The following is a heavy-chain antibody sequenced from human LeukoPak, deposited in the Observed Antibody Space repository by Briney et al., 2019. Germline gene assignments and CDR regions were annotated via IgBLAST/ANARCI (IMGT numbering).Heavy chain of an antibody. J-gene: IGHJ4*02. Sequence: SETLSLTCTVAGGSISSSYWSWIRQPAGKGLEWIGRIYTSGSTNYNPSLKSRVTMSVDMSKNQFSLKLSSVTAEDTAVYYCARVGYYGSGSYYPYFDYWGQGTLVTVSS. CDR2: IYTSGST. CDR3: ARVGYYGSGSYYPYFDY. V-gene: IGHV4-4*07. CDR1: GGSISSSY. D-gene: IGHD3-10*01.